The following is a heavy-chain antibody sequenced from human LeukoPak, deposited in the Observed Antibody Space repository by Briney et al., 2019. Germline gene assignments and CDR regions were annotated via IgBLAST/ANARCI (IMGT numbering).Heavy chain of an antibody. V-gene: IGHV4-59*12. Sequence: SETLSLTCTVSGGSISTYFWSWIRQPPGRGLEWIGYVYYSGSTNYNPSLKSRVTISVDRSKNQFSLKLSSVTAADTAVYYCARLAGYSGYDYVRYYFDYWGQGTLVTVSS. J-gene: IGHJ4*02. CDR2: VYYSGST. D-gene: IGHD5-12*01. CDR3: ARLAGYSGYDYVRYYFDY. CDR1: GGSISTYF.